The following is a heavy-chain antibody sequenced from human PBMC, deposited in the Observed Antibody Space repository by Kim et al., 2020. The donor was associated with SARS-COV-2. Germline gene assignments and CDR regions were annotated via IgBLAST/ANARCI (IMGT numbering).Heavy chain of an antibody. CDR1: GFTFSNAW. CDR2: IKSKTDGGTT. CDR3: TTDLSIAAAGTYYYYGMDV. Sequence: GGSLRLSCAASGFTFSNAWMSWVRQAPGKGLEWVGRIKSKTDGGTTDYAAPVKGRFTISRDDSKNTLYLQMNSLKTEDTAVYYCTTDLSIAAAGTYYYYGMDVWGQGTTVTVSS. D-gene: IGHD6-13*01. J-gene: IGHJ6*02. V-gene: IGHV3-15*01.